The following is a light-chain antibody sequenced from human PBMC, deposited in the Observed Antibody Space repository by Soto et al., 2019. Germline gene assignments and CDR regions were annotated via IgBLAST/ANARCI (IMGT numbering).Light chain of an antibody. V-gene: IGKV3-11*01. Sequence: EIVLTQSPATLSLSPEERATLSCRASQSVSSYLAWYQQKPGQDTRLLIYDASNRATGIPARFSGSGSGTDFTLTISSLEPEDFAVYYCQQRSNWPPETFGQGTRLEIK. CDR3: QQRSNWPPET. CDR2: DAS. J-gene: IGKJ5*01. CDR1: QSVSSY.